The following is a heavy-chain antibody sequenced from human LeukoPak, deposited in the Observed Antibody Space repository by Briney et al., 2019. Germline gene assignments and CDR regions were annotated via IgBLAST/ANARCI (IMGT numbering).Heavy chain of an antibody. D-gene: IGHD3-22*01. Sequence: TGGSLRLSCAASGFTFSSYAMSWVRQAPGKGLEWVSAISGSGGSTYYADSVKGRFTISRDNSKNTLYLQMNSLRAEDTAVYYCAKVRPREYYDSSGYYRFDYWGQGTLVTVSS. J-gene: IGHJ4*02. CDR3: AKVRPREYYDSSGYYRFDY. CDR1: GFTFSSYA. CDR2: ISGSGGST. V-gene: IGHV3-23*01.